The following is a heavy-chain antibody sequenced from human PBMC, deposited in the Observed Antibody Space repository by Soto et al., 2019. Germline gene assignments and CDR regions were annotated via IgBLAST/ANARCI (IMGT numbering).Heavy chain of an antibody. V-gene: IGHV1-18*01. CDR1: GYTFTSYG. CDR2: ISAYNGNT. J-gene: IGHJ5*02. CDR3: ARGGRVPAGFPPDP. Sequence: QVQLVQSGAEVKKPGASVKVSCKASGYTFTSYGISWVRQAPGQGLEWMGWISAYNGNTNYAQKLQGRVTMTTDTSTSTAYRELRSRRSANRAGYYWARGGRVPAGFPPDPWGQGTLVTVPP. D-gene: IGHD2-2*01.